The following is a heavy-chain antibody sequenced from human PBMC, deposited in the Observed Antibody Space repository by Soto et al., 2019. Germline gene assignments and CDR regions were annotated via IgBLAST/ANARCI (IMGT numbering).Heavy chain of an antibody. CDR2: IYYSGST. CDR1: GGSISSFY. J-gene: IGHJ5*02. Sequence: SVTLSLTCTVSGGSISSFYWSWIRQPPGKGLEWIGYIYYSGSTNYNPSLKSRVTISVDTSKNQFSLKLSSVTAADTAVYYCARTLAAAEGIYWFDPWGQGTLVTVSS. D-gene: IGHD6-13*01. CDR3: ARTLAAAEGIYWFDP. V-gene: IGHV4-59*08.